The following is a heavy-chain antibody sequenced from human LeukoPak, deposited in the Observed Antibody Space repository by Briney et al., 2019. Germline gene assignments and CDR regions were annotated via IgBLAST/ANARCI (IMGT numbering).Heavy chain of an antibody. V-gene: IGHV3-30*02. CDR1: GFTFSSNG. CDR2: IQYDGSKK. J-gene: IGHJ4*02. CDR3: AKDIGSYYDY. D-gene: IGHD3-10*01. Sequence: GGSLRLSCVASGFTFSSNGMHWVRQAPGKGPEWVTFIQYDGSKKYYADSVKGRFTISRDNSKNTLYLEMNSLRAEDTAVYYCAKDIGSYYDYWGQGILVTVSS.